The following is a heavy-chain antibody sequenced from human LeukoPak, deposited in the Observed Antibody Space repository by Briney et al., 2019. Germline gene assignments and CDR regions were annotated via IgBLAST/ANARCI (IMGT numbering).Heavy chain of an antibody. CDR3: ARDSSSWYFHYHGMDV. CDR1: GYTFTGYY. J-gene: IGHJ6*02. CDR2: INPNSGGT. V-gene: IGHV1-2*02. Sequence: VASVKVSCKASGYTFTGYYMHWVRQAPGQGLEWMGWINPNSGGTNYAQKFQGRVTMTRDTSISTAYMELSRLRSDDTAVYYCARDSSSWYFHYHGMDVWGQGTTVTVSS. D-gene: IGHD6-13*01.